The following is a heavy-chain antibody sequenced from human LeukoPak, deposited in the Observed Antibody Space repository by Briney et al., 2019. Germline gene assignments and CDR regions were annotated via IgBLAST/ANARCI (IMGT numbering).Heavy chain of an antibody. Sequence: RASVKVSCKASGYNLIGYGIIWVRQAPGQGLKGMGWISAYYVNTNYAQKFQGRVTMTTDTSTSTAYMELRSLKSDDTAVYFCARPYDTSGYYNYYFDYWGQGTLVTVSS. CDR3: ARPYDTSGYYNYYFDY. CDR2: ISAYYVNT. V-gene: IGHV1-18*01. D-gene: IGHD3-22*01. CDR1: GYNLIGYG. J-gene: IGHJ4*02.